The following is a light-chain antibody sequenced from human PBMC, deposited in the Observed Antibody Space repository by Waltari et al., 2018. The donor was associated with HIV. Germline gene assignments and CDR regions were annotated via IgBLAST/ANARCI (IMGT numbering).Light chain of an antibody. Sequence: DIQMTQSPSSLSASIGDRVTITCRASQNINSYLNWYHQKPGKAPKLLIYAASSLQSGVPSRFSGSGSGTDFTLSISSLQPEDFATYYCQQGYTTPRTFGQGTKVEIK. V-gene: IGKV1-39*01. J-gene: IGKJ1*01. CDR2: AAS. CDR3: QQGYTTPRT. CDR1: QNINSY.